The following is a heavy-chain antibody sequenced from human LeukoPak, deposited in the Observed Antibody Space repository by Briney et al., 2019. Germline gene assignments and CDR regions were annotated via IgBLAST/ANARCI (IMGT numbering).Heavy chain of an antibody. D-gene: IGHD4-23*01. CDR1: GGSISSYY. CDR2: IYYSGST. V-gene: IGHV4-59*01. Sequence: SETLSLTCTVSGGSISSYYWSWIRQPPGKGLEWIGYIYYSGSTNYSPSLKSRVTISVDTSKNQFSLKLSSVTAADTAVYYCARDRLRWYYWGQGTLVTVSS. J-gene: IGHJ4*02. CDR3: ARDRLRWYY.